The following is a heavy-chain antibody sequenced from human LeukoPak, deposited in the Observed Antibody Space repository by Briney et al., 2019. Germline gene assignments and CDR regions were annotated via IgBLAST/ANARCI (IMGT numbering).Heavy chain of an antibody. D-gene: IGHD3-22*01. CDR2: IYHSGST. Sequence: SETLSLTCTVSGYSISSGYYWGWIRQPPGRGLEWIGSIYHSGSTYYNPSLKSRVTISVDTSKNQFSLKLSSVTAADTAVYYCARVSPTNYYDSSGRGQFDYWGQGTLVTVSS. V-gene: IGHV4-38-2*02. CDR3: ARVSPTNYYDSSGRGQFDY. CDR1: GYSISSGYY. J-gene: IGHJ4*02.